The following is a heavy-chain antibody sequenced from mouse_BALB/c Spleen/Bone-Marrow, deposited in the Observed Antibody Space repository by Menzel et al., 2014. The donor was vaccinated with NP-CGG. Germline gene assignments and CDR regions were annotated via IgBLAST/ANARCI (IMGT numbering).Heavy chain of an antibody. Sequence: VQLQQSGAELMKPGASVKISCKTTGYTFSGYWIDWVKQRPGHGLEWIGEILPGSTSTNYNEKFKDKATFTADTSSNTAYMQLSSLTSEDSAVYYCARDGYSSLAMDYWGQGTSVTVSS. J-gene: IGHJ4*01. V-gene: IGHV1-9*01. CDR1: GYTFSGYW. D-gene: IGHD2-3*01. CDR3: ARDGYSSLAMDY. CDR2: ILPGSTST.